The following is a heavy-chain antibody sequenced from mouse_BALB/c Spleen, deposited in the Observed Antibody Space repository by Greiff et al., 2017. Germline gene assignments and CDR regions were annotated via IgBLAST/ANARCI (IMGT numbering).Heavy chain of an antibody. V-gene: IGHV1-14*01. J-gene: IGHJ3*01. Sequence: EVQLHQSGPELVKPGASVKMSCKASGYTFTSYVMHWVKQKPGQGLEWIGYINPYNDGTKYNEKFKGKATLTSDKSSSTAYMELSSLTSEDSAVYYCARERAYGSSYGWFAYWGQGTLVTVSA. CDR3: ARERAYGSSYGWFAY. D-gene: IGHD1-1*01. CDR2: INPYNDGT. CDR1: GYTFTSYV.